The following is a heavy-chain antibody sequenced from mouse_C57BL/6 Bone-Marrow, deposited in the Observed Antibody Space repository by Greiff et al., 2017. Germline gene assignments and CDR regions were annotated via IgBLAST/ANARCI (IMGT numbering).Heavy chain of an antibody. D-gene: IGHD2-12*01. Sequence: EVQLQQSVAELVRPGASVKFSCTASGFNFINTYMHWVKQRPEQGLEWIGRIDSANGNTKYAPKVKGQATITADTSSTTLYLQLSSLTSEDTAIYYCASLRRRDYAMDYWGQGTSVTVSA. V-gene: IGHV14-3*01. J-gene: IGHJ4*01. CDR3: ASLRRRDYAMDY. CDR2: IDSANGNT. CDR1: GFNFINTY.